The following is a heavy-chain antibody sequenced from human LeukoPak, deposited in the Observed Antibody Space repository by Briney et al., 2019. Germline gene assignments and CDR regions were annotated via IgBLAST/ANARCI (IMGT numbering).Heavy chain of an antibody. J-gene: IGHJ3*02. CDR3: ARGPYFDWLLFGDAFDI. CDR1: GYTFTDYY. Sequence: GASVKVSCKASGYTFTDYYFHWVRQAPGQGLEWMGWISAYNGNTNYAQKLQGRVTMTTDTSTSTAYMELRSLRSDDTAVYYCARGPYFDWLLFGDAFDIWGQGTMVTVSS. D-gene: IGHD3-9*01. V-gene: IGHV1-18*04. CDR2: ISAYNGNT.